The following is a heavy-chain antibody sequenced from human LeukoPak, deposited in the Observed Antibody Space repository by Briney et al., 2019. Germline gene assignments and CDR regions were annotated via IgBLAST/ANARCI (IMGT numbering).Heavy chain of an antibody. CDR2: IYYSGST. Sequence: SETLSLTCAVYGGSFSGYYWSWIRQPPGKGLEWIGSIYYSGSTYYNPSLKSRVTISVDTSKNQFSLKLSSVTAADTAVYYCARDTYYGGASDYWGQGTLVTVSS. CDR3: ARDTYYGGASDY. V-gene: IGHV4-34*01. D-gene: IGHD3-16*01. J-gene: IGHJ4*02. CDR1: GGSFSGYY.